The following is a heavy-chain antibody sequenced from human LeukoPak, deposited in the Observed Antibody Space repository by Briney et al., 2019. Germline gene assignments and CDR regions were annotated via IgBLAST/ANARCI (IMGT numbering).Heavy chain of an antibody. CDR3: ARDGASVLRYFGWLLSQYYFDY. CDR1: GFTFSSYG. CDR2: IWYDGSNK. V-gene: IGHV3-33*01. J-gene: IGHJ4*02. Sequence: RGSLRLSCAGSGFTFSSYGMDWVRQAPGKGLEWGAVIWYDGSNKYYADSGKGRFTIARDNSKNTLYLQMNRLSAEDTAVYYCARDGASVLRYFGWLLSQYYFDYWREGTLDRVSS. D-gene: IGHD3-9*01.